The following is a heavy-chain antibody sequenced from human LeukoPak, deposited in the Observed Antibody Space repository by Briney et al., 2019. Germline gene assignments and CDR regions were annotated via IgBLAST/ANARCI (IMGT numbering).Heavy chain of an antibody. CDR2: IYYSGST. CDR3: AGQRVVEYYFDY. CDR1: GGSISSSSYY. D-gene: IGHD2-15*01. Sequence: PSETLSLTCTVSGGSISSSSYYWGWIRQPPGKGLEWIGSIYYSGSTYYNPSLKSRVTISVDTSKNQFSLKLSCVTAADTAVYYCAGQRVVEYYFDYWGQGTLVTVSS. J-gene: IGHJ4*02. V-gene: IGHV4-39*07.